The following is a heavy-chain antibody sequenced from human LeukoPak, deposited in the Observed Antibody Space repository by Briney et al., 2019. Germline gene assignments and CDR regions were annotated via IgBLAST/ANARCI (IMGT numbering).Heavy chain of an antibody. J-gene: IGHJ4*02. V-gene: IGHV4-59*12. CDR1: GGSISSYY. CDR2: IYYSGST. D-gene: IGHD5-18*01. CDR3: AGKVDTAMGGVY. Sequence: PSETLSLTCTVSGGSISSYYWSWIRQPPGKGLEWIGYIYYSGSTNYNPSLKSRVTISVDTSKNQFSLKPSSVTAVDTAVYYCAGKVDTAMGGVYWGQGTLVTVSS.